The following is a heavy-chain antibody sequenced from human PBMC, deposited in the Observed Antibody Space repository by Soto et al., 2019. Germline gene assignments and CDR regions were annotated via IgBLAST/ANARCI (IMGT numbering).Heavy chain of an antibody. CDR1: GFTFSRYA. J-gene: IGHJ5*02. V-gene: IGHV3-30-3*01. CDR2: VSYDGSNK. D-gene: IGHD6-19*01. Sequence: QVQLVESGGGVVQPGRSLRLSCAASGFTFSRYAMHWVRQAPGKGLEWVAVVSYDGSNKYYADSVKGRFTISGDNSKNTLDLQMNSLRADDTAVYYCAREGGVLGPWSAGEFDPWGQGTLVTVSS. CDR3: AREGGVLGPWSAGEFDP.